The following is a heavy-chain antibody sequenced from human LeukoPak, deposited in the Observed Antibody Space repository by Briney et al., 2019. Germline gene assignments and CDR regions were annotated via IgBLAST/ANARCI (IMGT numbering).Heavy chain of an antibody. D-gene: IGHD2-2*01. Sequence: GGSLRLSCAASGFTFSNYAMSWVRQARGKGLEWVTDISGSGVSTSYADSVKGRFTISRDNSKNTLYLHMNSLRAEDTAIYFCAKDPANQLLYPAHFSHWGQGTLVTVSS. CDR3: AKDPANQLLYPAHFSH. V-gene: IGHV3-23*01. J-gene: IGHJ1*01. CDR2: ISGSGVST. CDR1: GFTFSNYA.